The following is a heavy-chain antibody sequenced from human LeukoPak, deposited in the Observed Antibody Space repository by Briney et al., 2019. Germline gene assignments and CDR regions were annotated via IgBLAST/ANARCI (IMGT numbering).Heavy chain of an antibody. J-gene: IGHJ4*02. V-gene: IGHV3-48*03. CDR3: ARDLGMTDGDYVSYFDY. CDR2: ISSSGRTI. Sequence: SGGSLRLSCAASGFTFSSYEMNWVRQAPGKGLEWVSYISSSGRTIKDADSVKGRFTISRDNAKNSLYLQMNSLRAEDTAVYYCARDLGMTDGDYVSYFDYWGQGTLVTVSS. CDR1: GFTFSSYE. D-gene: IGHD4-17*01.